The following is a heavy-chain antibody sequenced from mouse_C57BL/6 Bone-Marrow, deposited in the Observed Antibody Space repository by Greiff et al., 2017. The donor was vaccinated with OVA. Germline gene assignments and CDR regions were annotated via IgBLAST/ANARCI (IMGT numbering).Heavy chain of an antibody. CDR3: ARRYGSRGYYYAMDY. CDR1: GYSFTDYN. Sequence: VQLQQSGPELVKPGASVKISCKASGYSFTDYNMNWVKQSNGKSLEWIGVINPNYGTTSYNQKFKGKATLTVAQSSSTAYMQLNSQTSEDSAVYYCARRYGSRGYYYAMDYWGQGTSVTVSS. D-gene: IGHD1-1*01. J-gene: IGHJ4*01. CDR2: INPNYGTT. V-gene: IGHV1-39*01.